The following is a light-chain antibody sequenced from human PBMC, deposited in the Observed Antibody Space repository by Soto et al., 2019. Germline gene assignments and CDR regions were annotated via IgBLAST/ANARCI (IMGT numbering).Light chain of an antibody. CDR2: DVT. CDR1: RSDVGGYNF. Sequence: QSVLTQPRSVSGSPGQSVTISCTGTRSDVGGYNFVSWYQQHPGKAPKVMIYDVTKRPSGVPDRFSGSKSGNTASLTISGLQAEDEADYSCCSYSGPYSYVFGSGTKVTVL. J-gene: IGLJ1*01. V-gene: IGLV2-11*01. CDR3: CSYSGPYSYV.